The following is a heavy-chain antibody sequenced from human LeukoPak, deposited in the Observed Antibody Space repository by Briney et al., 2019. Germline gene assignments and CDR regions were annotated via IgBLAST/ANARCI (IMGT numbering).Heavy chain of an antibody. J-gene: IGHJ4*02. CDR3: ARHTAGYSFAYPFDY. V-gene: IGHV4-59*02. CDR1: GVPVNSYY. D-gene: IGHD5-18*01. CDR2: VYYSGST. Sequence: SETLSLTCTVSGVPVNSYYWSWIRQPPGKGLEWIAYVYYSGSTNSNPSLKSRVTMSVDTSKNQFSLKLSSVTAADTAVYYCARHTAGYSFAYPFDYWGQGTLVTASS.